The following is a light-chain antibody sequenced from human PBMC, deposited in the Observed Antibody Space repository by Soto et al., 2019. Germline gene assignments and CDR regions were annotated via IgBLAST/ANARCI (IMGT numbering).Light chain of an antibody. J-gene: IGKJ1*01. CDR3: QQYNDWPLT. CDR1: QSVRSN. CDR2: GAF. Sequence: DMVFTQSRGTLSLSAREGATLSCRASQSVRSNLAWYQQKPGQAPSLLIYGAFTRATGIPARFSGTGSGTEFTLTISSLQSEDFALYYCQQYNDWPLTFGQGTKVDTK. V-gene: IGKV3-15*01.